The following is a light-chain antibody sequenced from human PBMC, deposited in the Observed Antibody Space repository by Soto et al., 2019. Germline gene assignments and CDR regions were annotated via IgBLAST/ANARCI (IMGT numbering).Light chain of an antibody. J-gene: IGKJ1*01. CDR2: GTS. Sequence: EIVLTQSPCTLSLSAGEGATLSCRASQSIGGNFLAWYQQKTGQAPRLLIYGTSNRAAAIPARFSGSGSGTEFTLTIGSLQSEDLAVYYCHQNNDWPPTFGQGTKVDIK. CDR1: QSIGGNF. CDR3: HQNNDWPPT. V-gene: IGKV3-15*01.